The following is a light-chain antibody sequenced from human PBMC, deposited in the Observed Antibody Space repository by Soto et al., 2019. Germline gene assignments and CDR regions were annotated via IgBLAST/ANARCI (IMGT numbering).Light chain of an antibody. CDR1: QSISSW. J-gene: IGKJ2*01. CDR3: QQYNSYWAT. Sequence: DIQMTQSPSTLSASVGDRVTITCRASQSISSWLAWYQQKPGKAPKLLIYDASSLESGVPSRFSGSGSGTEFTLTISSLQPDAFATYYCQQYNSYWATFGQGTKLEIK. CDR2: DAS. V-gene: IGKV1-5*01.